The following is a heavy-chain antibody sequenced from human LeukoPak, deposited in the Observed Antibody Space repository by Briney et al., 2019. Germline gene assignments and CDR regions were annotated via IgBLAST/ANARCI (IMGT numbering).Heavy chain of an antibody. D-gene: IGHD3-22*01. CDR2: IYTTGST. CDR1: GGSISSGTYY. J-gene: IGHJ4*02. V-gene: IGHV4-61*02. CDR3: ARVTTGGYYNC. Sequence: PSQTLSLTCTVSGGSISSGTYYWTWIRQPAGKGLEWIGRIYTTGSTNYNPSPKSRVTMSTDTSKNQFSLKLSSVTAADTAVYYCARVTTGGYYNCWGQGTLVTVSS.